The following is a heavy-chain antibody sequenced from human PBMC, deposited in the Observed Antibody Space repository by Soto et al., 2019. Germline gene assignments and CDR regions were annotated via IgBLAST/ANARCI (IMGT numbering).Heavy chain of an antibody. CDR2: IKSKTDGGTT. D-gene: IGHD3-9*01. J-gene: IGHJ6*03. Sequence: EVQLVESGGGLVKPGGSLRLSCAASGFTFSNAWMSWVRQAPGKGLEWVGRIKSKTDGGTTDYAAPVKGRFTISRDDSKNTLYLQMNSLKTEDTAVYYCTTDNYYDIVTGYYAPGYYYYMDVWGKGTTVTVSS. V-gene: IGHV3-15*01. CDR1: GFTFSNAW. CDR3: TTDNYYDIVTGYYAPGYYYYMDV.